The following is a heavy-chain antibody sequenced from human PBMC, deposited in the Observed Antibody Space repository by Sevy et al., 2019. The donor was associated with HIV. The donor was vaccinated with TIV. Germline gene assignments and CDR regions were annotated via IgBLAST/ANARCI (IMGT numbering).Heavy chain of an antibody. CDR3: SGSSGWHDYGMDV. D-gene: IGHD6-19*01. Sequence: GGSLRLSCAASGFTASSNDMSWVRQAPGKGLEWVSVIYSGGSTDYADSVKGRFNISRDNSKNTLYLQMNSLRAEDTAVYYCSGSSGWHDYGMDVWGQGTTVTVSS. CDR2: IYSGGST. J-gene: IGHJ6*02. V-gene: IGHV3-66*01. CDR1: GFTASSND.